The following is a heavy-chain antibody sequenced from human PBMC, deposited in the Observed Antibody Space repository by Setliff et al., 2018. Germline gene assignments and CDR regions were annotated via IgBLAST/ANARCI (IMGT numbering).Heavy chain of an antibody. CDR1: GYTFSNYL. CDR3: VRVDMVLSNFDF. J-gene: IGHJ4*02. CDR2: INAGNGHT. D-gene: IGHD5-12*01. Sequence: ASVKVSCKASGYTFSNYLLHWVRQAPGQSPEWVGWINAGNGHTKYSQRFQGRITITSETSATTVYMELRSLRSEDTAVYYCVRVDMVLSNFDFWGQGTLVTVSS. V-gene: IGHV1-3*01.